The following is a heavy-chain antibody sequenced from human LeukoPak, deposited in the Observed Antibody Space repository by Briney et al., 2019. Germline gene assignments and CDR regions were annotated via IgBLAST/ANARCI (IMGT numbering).Heavy chain of an antibody. CDR2: FSGSGGNT. CDR1: GFTFSSYA. V-gene: IGHV3-23*01. Sequence: GGSLRLSCAASGFTFSSYAMSWVRQAPGKGLEWVSTFSGSGGNTYYADSVKGRFTISRDNSKNTLYLQMNSLRPGDTAFYYCTKDKGIINGFYYFDSWGQGTLVAVSS. CDR3: TKDKGIINGFYYFDS. D-gene: IGHD3-10*01. J-gene: IGHJ4*02.